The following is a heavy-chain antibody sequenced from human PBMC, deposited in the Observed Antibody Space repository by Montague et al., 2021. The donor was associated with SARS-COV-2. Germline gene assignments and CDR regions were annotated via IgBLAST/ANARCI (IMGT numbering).Heavy chain of an antibody. CDR2: ISSSSSTI. Sequence: SLRLSCAASGFTFSSYSMNWVRQAPGKGLEWVSYISSSSSTIYYADSVKGRFTISRDNAKNSLYLQMNSLRDEDTAVYYCARDVRDYYGSGSYYRQRSHYYYYYGKDVWGQGTTVTVSS. D-gene: IGHD3-10*01. CDR3: ARDVRDYYGSGSYYRQRSHYYYYYGKDV. J-gene: IGHJ6*02. CDR1: GFTFSSYS. V-gene: IGHV3-48*02.